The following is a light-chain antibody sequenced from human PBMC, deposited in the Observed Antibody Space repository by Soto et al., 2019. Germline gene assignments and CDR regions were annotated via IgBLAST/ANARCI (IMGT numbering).Light chain of an antibody. V-gene: IGKV3-15*01. J-gene: IGKJ2*01. CDR2: GAV. Sequence: EIVMTQSPVTLSVSPGDRVTLSCRASQSVGGDLAWYQQIPGQAPRLLIYGAVTRATGAAARFSGGGSGTEFTLTVDSLQSEYLAIYYCQQYNAWPMTFGPGTKLEI. CDR3: QQYNAWPMT. CDR1: QSVGGD.